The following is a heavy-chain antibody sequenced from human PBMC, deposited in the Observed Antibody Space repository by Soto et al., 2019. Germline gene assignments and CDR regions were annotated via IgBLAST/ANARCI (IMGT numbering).Heavy chain of an antibody. CDR3: ARGTDAYKTGNY. Sequence: SETLSLTCAVYGGSFSGYYWSWIRQPPGKGLEWIGEIHHSGSTNYNSSLKSRVTISVDTSKNQFSLKLSSMTAADTAVYYCARGTDAYKTGNYWGQGTLVTVSS. J-gene: IGHJ4*02. D-gene: IGHD1-1*01. V-gene: IGHV4-34*01. CDR1: GGSFSGYY. CDR2: IHHSGST.